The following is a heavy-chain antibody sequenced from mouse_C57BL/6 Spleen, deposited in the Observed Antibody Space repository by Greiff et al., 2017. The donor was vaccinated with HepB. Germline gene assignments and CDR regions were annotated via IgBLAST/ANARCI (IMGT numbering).Heavy chain of an antibody. J-gene: IGHJ4*01. Sequence: QVQLQQPGAELVKPGASVKLSCKASGYTFTSYWMHWVKRRPGQGLEWIGMIHPNSGSTNYNEKFKSKDTLTVDKSTSSAYMQLSSLTSEDSAVYYCAFYYGSFYYAMHHWGQGSSATGSP. CDR3: AFYYGSFYYAMHH. D-gene: IGHD1-1*01. CDR2: IHPNSGST. V-gene: IGHV1-64*01. CDR1: GYTFTSYW.